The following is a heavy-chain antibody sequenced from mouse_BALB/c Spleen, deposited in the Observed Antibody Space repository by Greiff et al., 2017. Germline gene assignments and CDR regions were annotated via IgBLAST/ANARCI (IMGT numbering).Heavy chain of an antibody. V-gene: IGHV1-80*01. Sequence: QVQLQQSGAELVRPGSSVKISCTASGYAFSSYWMNWVKQRPGQGLEWIGQIYPGDGDTNYNGKFKGKATLTADKSSSTAYMQLSSLTSEDSAVYFCARRGGRAMDYWGQGTSVTVSA. CDR2: IYPGDGDT. J-gene: IGHJ4*01. D-gene: IGHD1-1*02. CDR1: GYAFSSYW. CDR3: ARRGGRAMDY.